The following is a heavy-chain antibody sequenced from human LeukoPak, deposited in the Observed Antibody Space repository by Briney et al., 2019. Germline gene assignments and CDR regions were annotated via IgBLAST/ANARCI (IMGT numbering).Heavy chain of an antibody. CDR1: GFTFSRYW. CDR2: INGDGSTT. D-gene: IGHD3-22*01. J-gene: IGHJ1*01. V-gene: IGHV3-74*01. Sequence: GGSLRLSRAASGFTFSRYWMHWVRQAPGKELVWVSRINGDGSTTSYADSVKGGFTISRDNAKNTLYLQMNSLRAEDTAVYYCATGNYYDSRGYYTFGHWGQGTLVTVSS. CDR3: ATGNYYDSRGYYTFGH.